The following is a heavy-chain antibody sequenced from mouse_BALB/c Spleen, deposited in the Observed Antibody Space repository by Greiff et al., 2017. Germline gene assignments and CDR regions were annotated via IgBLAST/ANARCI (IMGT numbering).Heavy chain of an antibody. CDR1: GYTFTSYT. CDR2: INPSSGYT. J-gene: IGHJ4*01. V-gene: IGHV1-4*01. D-gene: IGHD1-2*01. Sequence: QVQLQQSGAELARPGASVKMSCKASGYTFTSYTMHWVKQRPGQGLEWIGYINPSSGYTNYNQKFKDKATLTADKSSSTAYMQLSSLTSEDSAVYYCARFQNFTTALYYAMDYWGQGTSVTVSS. CDR3: ARFQNFTTALYYAMDY.